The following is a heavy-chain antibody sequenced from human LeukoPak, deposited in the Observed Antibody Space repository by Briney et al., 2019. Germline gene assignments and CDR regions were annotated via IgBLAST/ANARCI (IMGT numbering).Heavy chain of an antibody. CDR1: GYTFTGYY. CDR3: ARSLRAGESNY. J-gene: IGHJ4*02. V-gene: IGHV1-2*02. D-gene: IGHD3-10*01. Sequence: ASVKVSCKASGYTFTGYYIHWVRKAPGQEPEWMGWISPNSGGTNYAQKFQGRVTMTRDTSISTAYMELSRLRSDDTAVYYCARSLRAGESNYWGQGTLVTVSS. CDR2: ISPNSGGT.